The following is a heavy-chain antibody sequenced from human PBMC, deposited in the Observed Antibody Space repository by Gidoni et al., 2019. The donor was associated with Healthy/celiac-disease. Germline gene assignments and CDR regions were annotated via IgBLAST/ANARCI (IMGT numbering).Heavy chain of an antibody. CDR2: ISWNSGSI. Sequence: EVQLVESGGGLVQPGRSLRLACAASGFTFGDYDLPWVLQAPGKGLEWVSGISWNSGSIGYADSVKGRFTISRDNAKNSLYLQMNSLRAEDTALYYCAKDQKVDTAMGLYYYYYGMDVWGQGTTVTVSS. CDR3: AKDQKVDTAMGLYYYYYGMDV. V-gene: IGHV3-9*01. J-gene: IGHJ6*02. CDR1: GFTFGDYD. D-gene: IGHD5-18*01.